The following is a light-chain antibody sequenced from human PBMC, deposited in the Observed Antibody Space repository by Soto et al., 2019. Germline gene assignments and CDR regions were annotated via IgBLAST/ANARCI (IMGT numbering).Light chain of an antibody. J-gene: IGKJ2*01. V-gene: IGKV1-39*01. CDR2: AAS. CDR3: HQSNITLYT. CDR1: QSISAY. Sequence: DIQMTQSPSSLSASVGDRVTITCRASQSISAYLNWYQQKPGKAPNLLIYAASSLQCGAPSRFSGSRYGTDLTLTTSSLEPEDFRTYYCHQSNITLYTFGQGTKLQIK.